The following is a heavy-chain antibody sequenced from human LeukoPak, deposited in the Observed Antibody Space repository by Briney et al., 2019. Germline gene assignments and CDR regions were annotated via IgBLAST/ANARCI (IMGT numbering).Heavy chain of an antibody. J-gene: IGHJ4*02. Sequence: GGSLRLSCAASGFTFSSYAMSWVRQAPGKRLEWVSAISGSGGSTYYADSVKGRFTISRDNSKNTLYLQMNSLRAEDTAVYYCAKDLVYYYDSSGPADYWGQGTLVTVSS. CDR3: AKDLVYYYDSSGPADY. CDR2: ISGSGGST. CDR1: GFTFSSYA. V-gene: IGHV3-23*01. D-gene: IGHD3-22*01.